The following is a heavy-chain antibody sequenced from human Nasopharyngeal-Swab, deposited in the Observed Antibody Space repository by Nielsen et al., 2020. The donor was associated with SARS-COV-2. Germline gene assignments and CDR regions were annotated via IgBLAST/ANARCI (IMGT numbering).Heavy chain of an antibody. J-gene: IGHJ6*03. D-gene: IGHD1-26*01. V-gene: IGHV5-51*01. CDR2: IYPGGSDT. CDR1: GYSFTSYW. CDR3: AKHNRGSYDGYYYYMDV. Sequence: GESLKISCKGSGYSFTSYWIGWVRQMPGKGLEWMGIIYPGGSDTRYSPSFQGPVTISADKSISTAYLPLSSLKASDTAMYYCAKHNRGSYDGYYYYMDVWGKGTTVTVSS.